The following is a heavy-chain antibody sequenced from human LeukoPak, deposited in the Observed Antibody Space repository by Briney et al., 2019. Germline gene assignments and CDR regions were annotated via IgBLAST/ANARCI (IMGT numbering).Heavy chain of an antibody. CDR1: GFTFSDYY. Sequence: LRLSCAASGFTFSDYYMSWIRQAPGKGLEWIGSIHNSGSTYYNPSLKSRVTISVRTSKNQFSLKLSSVTAADTALYYCARLWSTYCSGGSCPHQPNYWGEGTLVTVSS. V-gene: IGHV4-38-2*01. D-gene: IGHD2-15*01. J-gene: IGHJ4*02. CDR2: IHNSGST. CDR3: ARLWSTYCSGGSCPHQPNY.